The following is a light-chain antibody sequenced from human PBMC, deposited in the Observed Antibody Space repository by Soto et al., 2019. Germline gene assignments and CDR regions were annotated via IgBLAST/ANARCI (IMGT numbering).Light chain of an antibody. CDR1: QSVGSN. V-gene: IGKV3-15*01. Sequence: EIVMTQSPATLSVSPGERVTLSCRARQSVGSNLAWYQQKPGQAPRLLIYGASTRATGIPARFSGSGSETEFTLTISRLQAEDSAVYFCQQYNNWPTWTVGQGTKVDIK. CDR3: QQYNNWPTWT. CDR2: GAS. J-gene: IGKJ1*01.